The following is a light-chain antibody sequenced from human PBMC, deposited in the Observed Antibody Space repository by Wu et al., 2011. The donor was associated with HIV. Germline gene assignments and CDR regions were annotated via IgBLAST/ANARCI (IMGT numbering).Light chain of an antibody. Sequence: EIIMTQSPATLSVSPGERATLSCRASRSLGDKLVWYQQKPGQAPRLLIYDASTRATGIPTRFSGSGSGTEFTLTISSVQSADFAIYYCQQYNDWRPLTFGGGTRVRSN. J-gene: IGKJ4*01. CDR3: QQYNDWRPLT. CDR2: DAS. V-gene: IGKV3-15*01. CDR1: RSLGDK.